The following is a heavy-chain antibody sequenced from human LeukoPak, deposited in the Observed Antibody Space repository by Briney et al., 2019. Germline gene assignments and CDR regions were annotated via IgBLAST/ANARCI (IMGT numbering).Heavy chain of an antibody. V-gene: IGHV3-21*01. Sequence: GGFLRLSCAASGFTFSSYSMNWVRQAPGKGLEWVSSIGSSGSHIYYADSVTGRFTISRDNAKSSLYLQVNSLRAEDTAVYCCASNYIGAFDIWGQGTMVTVSS. D-gene: IGHD2-15*01. CDR2: IGSSGSHI. J-gene: IGHJ3*02. CDR1: GFTFSSYS. CDR3: ASNYIGAFDI.